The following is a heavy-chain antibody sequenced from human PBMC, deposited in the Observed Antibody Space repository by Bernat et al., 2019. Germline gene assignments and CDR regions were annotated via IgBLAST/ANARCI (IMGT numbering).Heavy chain of an antibody. J-gene: IGHJ6*03. CDR1: GFTFSSYS. Sequence: EVQLVESGGGLVKPGGSLRLSCAASGFTFSSYSMNWVRQAPGKWLEWVSYISSSSSYIYYAESVKGRFTISRENAKNSLYLQMNSLRAEDTAVYYCARVHRTPTVTTGYYYYYMDVWGKGTTVTVSS. CDR3: ARVHRTPTVTTGYYYYYMDV. V-gene: IGHV3-21*05. CDR2: ISSSSSYI. D-gene: IGHD4-17*01.